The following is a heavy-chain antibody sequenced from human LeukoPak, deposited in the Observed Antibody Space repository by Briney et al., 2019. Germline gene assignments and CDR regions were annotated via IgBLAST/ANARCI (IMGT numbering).Heavy chain of an antibody. CDR2: IYTSGST. CDR3: AREVEMATITGAFDI. D-gene: IGHD5-24*01. J-gene: IGHJ3*02. V-gene: IGHV4-4*07. CDR1: GGSISSYY. Sequence: KPSETLSLTCTVSGGSISSYYWSWIRQPAGKGLEWIGRIYTSGSTNYNPSLKSRVTISVDTSKNQFSLKLSSVTAADTAVYYCAREVEMATITGAFDIWGQGTMVTVSS.